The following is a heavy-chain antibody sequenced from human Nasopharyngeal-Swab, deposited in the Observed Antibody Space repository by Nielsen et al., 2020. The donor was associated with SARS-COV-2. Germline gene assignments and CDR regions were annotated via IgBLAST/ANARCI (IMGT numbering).Heavy chain of an antibody. CDR2: FDPEDGET. V-gene: IGHV1-24*01. CDR1: GYTLTELS. Sequence: ASVKVSCKVSGYTLTELSMHWVRQAPGKGLEWMGGFDPEDGETIYAQKFQGRVTMTEDTSTDTAYMELSSLRSEDTAVYYCRVVPAAMWYYYYGMDVWGQGTTVTDSS. CDR3: RVVPAAMWYYYYGMDV. D-gene: IGHD2-2*01. J-gene: IGHJ6*02.